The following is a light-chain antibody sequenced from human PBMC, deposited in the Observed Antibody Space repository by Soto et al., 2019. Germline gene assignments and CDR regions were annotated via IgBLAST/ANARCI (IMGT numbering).Light chain of an antibody. CDR1: NIATKS. CDR3: QVWDSSSEHPGVV. Sequence: SYELTQPPSVSVAPGQTASLTCGGLNIATKSVHWYQQRPGQAPVLVVSDDSDRPSGIPERFSGSSSGNTATLTISRVEAGDEADFYCQVWDSSSEHPGVVFGGGTKLTVL. J-gene: IGLJ2*01. CDR2: DDS. V-gene: IGLV3-21*02.